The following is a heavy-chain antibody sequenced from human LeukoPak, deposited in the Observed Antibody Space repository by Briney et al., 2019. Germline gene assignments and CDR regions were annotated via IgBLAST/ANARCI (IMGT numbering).Heavy chain of an antibody. J-gene: IGHJ4*02. CDR3: ARASDLAYYFVY. CDR1: GFAVSSNY. D-gene: IGHD5-12*01. V-gene: IGHV3-53*05. Sequence: GGSLRLSCAASGFAVSSNYMSWVRQAPRKGLEWGSFIYGGGRTYYADSVQGRFTISRDSSKSTLNLQMNSLRADDTAVYYCARASDLAYYFVYWGQGTLVTVSS. CDR2: IYGGGRT.